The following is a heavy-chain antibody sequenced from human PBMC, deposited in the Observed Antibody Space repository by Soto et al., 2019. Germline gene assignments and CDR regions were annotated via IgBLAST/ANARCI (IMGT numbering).Heavy chain of an antibody. V-gene: IGHV3-66*01. Sequence: GGSLRLSCAISGFTVSANYMSWVRQAPGMGLEWVSIIYNDGTTLYADSVKGRFTISRDDSKNTLYLQMDSLRAEDTAVYYCARAPTLTTIYDYWGQGTLVTVSS. CDR3: ARAPTLTTIYDY. CDR2: IYNDGTT. D-gene: IGHD3-3*01. CDR1: GFTVSANY. J-gene: IGHJ4*02.